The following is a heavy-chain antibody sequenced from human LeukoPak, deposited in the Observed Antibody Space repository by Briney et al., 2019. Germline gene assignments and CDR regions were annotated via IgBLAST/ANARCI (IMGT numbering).Heavy chain of an antibody. V-gene: IGHV1-46*01. CDR3: GREIEGTTDY. Sequence: SVKASSKASGYSFTSYYMHWVRQAPGQGLEWMGFINPSGSSAAYAQKFQGRLIMARDRFTSTDYMELTSLRSEDTAVYFCGREIEGTTDYWGQGTLVTVSS. CDR2: INPSGSSA. CDR1: GYSFTSYY. J-gene: IGHJ4*01. D-gene: IGHD1-7*01.